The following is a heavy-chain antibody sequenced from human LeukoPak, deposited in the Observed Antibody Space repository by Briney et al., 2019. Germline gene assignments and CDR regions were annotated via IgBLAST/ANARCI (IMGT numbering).Heavy chain of an antibody. Sequence: PGGSLRPSCAPSGFSFSDYWMDWVRQSPGKGMEWVANINQDGSEGYYADSVKGRFAISRDNAKNSLYLQLNKLRAEDTAVYYCSRSLDDWGQGALVTVCS. V-gene: IGHV3-7*01. CDR1: GFSFSDYW. CDR2: INQDGSEG. CDR3: SRSLDD. J-gene: IGHJ4*02.